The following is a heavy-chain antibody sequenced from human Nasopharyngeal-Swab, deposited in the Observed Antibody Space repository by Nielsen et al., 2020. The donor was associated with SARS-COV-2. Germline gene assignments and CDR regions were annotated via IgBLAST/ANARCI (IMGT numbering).Heavy chain of an antibody. CDR3: AKAPRYYFGSGSFYFEY. J-gene: IGHJ4*02. CDR1: GFTFTSYA. D-gene: IGHD3-10*01. CDR2: ITGRGSTR. Sequence: GGSLRLSCAASGFTFTSYAMSWVRQAPGQGLEWVSTITGRGSTRYYGDSVRGRFTISRDNSKNTLYLQMSSLRAEDTAVYYCAKAPRYYFGSGSFYFEYWGQGTLVTVSA. V-gene: IGHV3-23*01.